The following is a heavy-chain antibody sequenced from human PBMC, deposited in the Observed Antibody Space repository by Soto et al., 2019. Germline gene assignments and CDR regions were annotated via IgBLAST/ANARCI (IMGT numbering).Heavy chain of an antibody. CDR3: ARLYGSGSYSNWFDP. CDR1: GGSISSYY. J-gene: IGHJ5*02. CDR2: IYYSGST. V-gene: IGHV4-59*01. Sequence: SETLSLTCTVSGGSISSYYWSWIRQPPGKGLEWIGYIYYSGSTNYDPSLKSRVTISVDTSKNQFSLKLSSVTAADTAVYYCARLYGSGSYSNWFDPWGQGTLVTVSS. D-gene: IGHD3-10*01.